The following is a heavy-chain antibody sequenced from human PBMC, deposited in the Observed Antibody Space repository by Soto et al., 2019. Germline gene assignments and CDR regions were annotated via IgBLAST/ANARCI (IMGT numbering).Heavy chain of an antibody. CDR1: GGSITSGDYY. CDR3: ARVEGSNYYYYGMDV. CDR2: IYHSGST. V-gene: IGHV4-30-4*01. D-gene: IGHD3-10*01. J-gene: IGHJ6*02. Sequence: SETLSLTCTVSGGSITSGDYYWSWIRQPPGKGLEWIGYIYHSGSTYHSPSLKSRLTISVDTSKNQFSLKLSSVTAADTAAYYCARVEGSNYYYYGMDVWGQGTTVTV.